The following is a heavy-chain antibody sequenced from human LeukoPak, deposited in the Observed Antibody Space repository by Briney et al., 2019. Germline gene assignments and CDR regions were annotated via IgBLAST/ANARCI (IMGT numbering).Heavy chain of an antibody. V-gene: IGHV3-13*01. Sequence: GGSLRLSCAASGFTFSSYDMHWVRQATGKGLEWVSAIGTAGDTYYPGSVKGRFTISRENTKNSLYLQMNSLRAEDTAVYYCARGGCSGGSCYFPDDAFDIWGQGTMVTVSS. CDR3: ARGGCSGGSCYFPDDAFDI. J-gene: IGHJ3*02. CDR1: GFTFSSYD. D-gene: IGHD2-15*01. CDR2: IGTAGDT.